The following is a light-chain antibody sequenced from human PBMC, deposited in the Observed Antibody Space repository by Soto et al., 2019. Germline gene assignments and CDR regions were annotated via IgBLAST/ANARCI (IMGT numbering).Light chain of an antibody. J-gene: IGLJ1*01. CDR2: EVS. CDR3: TSYTGDDFTFV. V-gene: IGLV2-8*01. CDR1: SXDIGTYDY. Sequence: QSVLTQPPSASGSLGQSVTISCTGTSXDIGTYDYVSWYQQHPGRAPKLIIFEVSKRPLGVPDRFSGSKSGNTASLIVSGLQPDDEAEYHCTSYTGDDFTFVFGTGTKLTVL.